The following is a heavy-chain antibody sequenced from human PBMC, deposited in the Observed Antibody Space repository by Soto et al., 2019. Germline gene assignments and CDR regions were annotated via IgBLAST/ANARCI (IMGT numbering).Heavy chain of an antibody. Sequence: GGSLRLSCAASGFTFSNYAVTWFRQAPGKGLEWVSTISGSGGSTYYADSVKGRFTISRDNSKNTLYLQMNSLRAEDTAVYYCAKDPGSSWYEIDYWGQGTLVTVSS. CDR1: GFTFSNYA. V-gene: IGHV3-23*01. J-gene: IGHJ4*02. CDR3: AKDPGSSWYEIDY. D-gene: IGHD6-13*01. CDR2: ISGSGGST.